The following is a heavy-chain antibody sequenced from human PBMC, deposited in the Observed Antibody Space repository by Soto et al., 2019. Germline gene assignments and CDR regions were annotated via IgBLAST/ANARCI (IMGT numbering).Heavy chain of an antibody. CDR2: ISYTGSTI. J-gene: IGHJ4*02. V-gene: IGHV3-48*03. D-gene: IGHD3-22*01. Sequence: TGGSLRLSCVGSEFTFSNYEMNWVRQAPGKGLEWVSYISYTGSTIYYADSVRGRFTISRDNSKNSLYLQMNSLRAEDTAVYYCARGLRNYYDRSGLHYWGQGTQVTVSS. CDR1: EFTFSNYE. CDR3: ARGLRNYYDRSGLHY.